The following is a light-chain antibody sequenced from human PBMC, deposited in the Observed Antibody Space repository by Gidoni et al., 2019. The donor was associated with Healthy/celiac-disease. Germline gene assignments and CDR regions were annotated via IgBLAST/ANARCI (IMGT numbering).Light chain of an antibody. V-gene: IGKV3-20*01. CDR3: QQYGSSSYT. CDR1: QSVSSSY. J-gene: IGKJ2*01. CDR2: GAS. Sequence: DIVLTQSPGTLSLSPGERATLSCRASQSVSSSYLAWYQQQPGQAPRLLIYGASSRATGLPDRFSGSGSGTDFTLTISRLEPEDFAVYYCQQYGSSSYTFGQGTKLEIK.